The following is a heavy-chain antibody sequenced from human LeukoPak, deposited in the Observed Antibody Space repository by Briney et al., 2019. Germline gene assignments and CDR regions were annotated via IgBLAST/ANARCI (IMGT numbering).Heavy chain of an antibody. D-gene: IGHD6-13*01. V-gene: IGHV4-59*01. CDR2: MHYSGST. CDR3: AREGQDSSSWYYYGMDV. J-gene: IGHJ6*02. Sequence: SETLSLTCTVSGGSINSYYWSWIRQPPGKGLEWIGYMHYSGSTNYNPSLKSRVTISVDTSKDQFSLKLSSVTAADTAVYYCAREGQDSSSWYYYGMDVWGQGTTVTVSS. CDR1: GGSINSYY.